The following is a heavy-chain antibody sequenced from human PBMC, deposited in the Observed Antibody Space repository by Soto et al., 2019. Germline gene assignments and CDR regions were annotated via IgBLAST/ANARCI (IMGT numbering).Heavy chain of an antibody. V-gene: IGHV3-21*01. Sequence: GGSLRLSCAASGFTFSSYSMNWVRQAPGKGLEWVSSISSSSSYIYYADSVKGRFTISRDNAKNSLYLQMNSLRAEDTAVYYCAREFRGSGSYYKVDDWGQGTLVTVSS. CDR1: GFTFSSYS. D-gene: IGHD3-10*01. J-gene: IGHJ4*02. CDR2: ISSSSSYI. CDR3: AREFRGSGSYYKVDD.